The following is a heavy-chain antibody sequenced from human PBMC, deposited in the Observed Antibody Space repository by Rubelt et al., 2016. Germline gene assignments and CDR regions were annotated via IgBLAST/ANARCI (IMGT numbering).Heavy chain of an antibody. D-gene: IGHD3-10*01. CDR1: GFIFTNYA. CDR3: ATESYYRFDN. Sequence: EVHLVESGGGLVQPGGSLRLSCAASGFIFTNYAMSWVRQAPGKGLEWVSAISASAVSTYYAASVKGRFTISRDNAKNSPFLQMNSLRADDTAVYYCATESYYRFDNWGQGTLVTVSS. V-gene: IGHV3-23*04. CDR2: ISASAVST. J-gene: IGHJ4*02.